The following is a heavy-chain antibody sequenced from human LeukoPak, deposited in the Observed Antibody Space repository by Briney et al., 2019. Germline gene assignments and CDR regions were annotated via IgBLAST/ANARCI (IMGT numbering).Heavy chain of an antibody. D-gene: IGHD4-4*01. J-gene: IGHJ3*01. Sequence: TGGSLRLSCAASAFTFSNYAMSWVRQTPGRGLEWVAAITGSGGDTYYADSVKGRFTISRDNAETSVFLHLNSLRAEDTAVYYCTRDQRVIPDAFDVWGRGTMVTVSS. V-gene: IGHV3-23*01. CDR3: TRDQRVIPDAFDV. CDR2: ITGSGGDT. CDR1: AFTFSNYA.